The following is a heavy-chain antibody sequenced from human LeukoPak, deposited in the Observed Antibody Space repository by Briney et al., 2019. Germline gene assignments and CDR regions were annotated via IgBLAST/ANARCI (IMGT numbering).Heavy chain of an antibody. J-gene: IGHJ4*02. CDR2: IKGEGSDN. V-gene: IGHV3-7*04. CDR3: ASDGGYYRADY. Sequence: PGGSLTHSCPASGFTLCHYWMSELRQAPAKELEWVSNIKGEGSDNHYVDSVRGRFTNSRDHAKNSLYLQMNSLRAEDTAVYYCASDGGYYRADYWGQGTLVTVSS. D-gene: IGHD1-26*01. CDR1: GFTLCHYW.